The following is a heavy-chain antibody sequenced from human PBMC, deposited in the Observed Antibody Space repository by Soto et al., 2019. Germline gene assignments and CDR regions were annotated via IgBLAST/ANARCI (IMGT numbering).Heavy chain of an antibody. CDR1: GFTFNTFE. CDR3: VKGGWLDF. J-gene: IGHJ5*01. CDR2: ISTDSSRA. Sequence: SLRLSCAASGFTFNTFELSWVRQAPGRGLEWVSFISTDSSRAYYADAVKGRFTISRDNSKHTLYLQMNSLTAEDTAVYACVKGGWLDFWGQGTLVTVSS. D-gene: IGHD3-16*01. V-gene: IGHV3-23*01.